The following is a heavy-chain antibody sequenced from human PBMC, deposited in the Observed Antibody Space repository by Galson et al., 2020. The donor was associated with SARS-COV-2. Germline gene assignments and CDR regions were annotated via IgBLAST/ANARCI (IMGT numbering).Heavy chain of an antibody. CDR3: AKNKRALYCGGDCRAFDI. D-gene: IGHD2-21*02. J-gene: IGHJ3*02. V-gene: IGHV4-59*01. CDR1: GGSISSYY. Sequence: SETLSLTCCVSGGSISSYYWSWIRQSPGKGLEWIGYIYNTVNTNYNPSLRRRVTISVDTSKNQFSLKLSSVTAADTAVYYCAKNKRALYCGGDCRAFDIWGQGTTVIVSS. CDR2: IYNTVNT.